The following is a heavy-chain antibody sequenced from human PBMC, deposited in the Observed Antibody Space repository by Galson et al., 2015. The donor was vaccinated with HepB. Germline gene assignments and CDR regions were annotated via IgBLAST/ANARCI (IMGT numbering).Heavy chain of an antibody. V-gene: IGHV3-64D*06. CDR2: ITNNGAGT. CDR1: GFNFNFYA. J-gene: IGHJ3*01. CDR3: VKEDILAGFSVGSFHV. Sequence: SLRLSCAASGFNFNFYAMNWVRQAPGMGLEYIAGITNNGAGTNYADSVKGRFTISRDNSKKTLNLQMSSLRPEDTALYYCVKEDILAGFSVGSFHVWGQGTMVTVSS. D-gene: IGHD3-9*01.